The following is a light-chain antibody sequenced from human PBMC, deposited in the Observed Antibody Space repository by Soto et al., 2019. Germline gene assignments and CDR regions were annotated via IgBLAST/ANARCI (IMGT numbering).Light chain of an antibody. CDR3: QVWASTAEFFV. Sequence: SYELTQPPSVSVAPGQTAKITCGGDKIGSKIVHWYKQRPSQAPVAVVFDATHRPSGIPDRISASRAGDTATLTISRVDAGDEADYYCQVWASTAEFFVFGSGTKVTVL. V-gene: IGLV3-21*02. CDR1: KIGSKI. J-gene: IGLJ1*01. CDR2: DAT.